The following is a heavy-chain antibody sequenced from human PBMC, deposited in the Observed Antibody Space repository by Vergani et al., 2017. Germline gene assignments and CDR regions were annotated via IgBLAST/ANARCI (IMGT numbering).Heavy chain of an antibody. CDR3: ANVEMATISAYYYYYMDV. J-gene: IGHJ6*03. V-gene: IGHV3-30-3*01. Sequence: QVQLVESGGGVVQPGRSLRLSCAASGFTFSSYAMHWVRQAPGKGLEWVAVISYDGSNKYYADSVKGRLTISRDNSKNTLYLQMNSLRAEDTAVYYCANVEMATISAYYYYYMDVWGKGTTVTVSS. CDR2: ISYDGSNK. D-gene: IGHD5-24*01. CDR1: GFTFSSYA.